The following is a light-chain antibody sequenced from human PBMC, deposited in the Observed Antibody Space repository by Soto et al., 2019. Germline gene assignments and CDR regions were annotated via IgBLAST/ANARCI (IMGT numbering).Light chain of an antibody. CDR1: QSIGNY. V-gene: IGKV3-11*01. CDR2: ATS. CDR3: QQRSSWPFT. J-gene: IGKJ3*01. Sequence: EVLFTQSPATLPLSPGEGATLSCRASQSIGNYLAWYQQKPGQAPRLLIYATSNRATGIPARFSGSGSGTDFTLTISSLEPEDFAVYYCQQRSSWPFTFGPGTKVDIK.